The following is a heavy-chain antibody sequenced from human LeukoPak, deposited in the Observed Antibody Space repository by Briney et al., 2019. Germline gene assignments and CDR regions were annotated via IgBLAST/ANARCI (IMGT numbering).Heavy chain of an antibody. CDR1: GGSISSSGYY. Sequence: PSETLSLTCTVSGGSISSSGYYWGWIRQPPGKGLEWIGSIFYSGSTYYSPSLKSRITISVDTSKNQFSLRLSSVTAADTAVYYCARVSGAATYSARGRYYYYMDVWGKGTTVTVSS. V-gene: IGHV4-39*07. J-gene: IGHJ6*03. CDR2: IFYSGST. CDR3: ARVSGAATYSARGRYYYYMDV. D-gene: IGHD6-25*01.